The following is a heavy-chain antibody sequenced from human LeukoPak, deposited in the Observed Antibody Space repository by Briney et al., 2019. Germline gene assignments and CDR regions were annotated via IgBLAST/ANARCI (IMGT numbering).Heavy chain of an antibody. D-gene: IGHD2-21*02. V-gene: IGHV4-39*01. CDR1: GGSISSSSYY. Sequence: SETLSLTCTVSGGSISSSSYYWGWIRQPPGKGLEWIGSIYYSGSTYYIPSLRSRVTISVDTSKNQFSLKLSSVTAADSAVYYCARHQSDTLRAGLDYWGQGTLVTVSS. J-gene: IGHJ4*02. CDR3: ARHQSDTLRAGLDY. CDR2: IYYSGST.